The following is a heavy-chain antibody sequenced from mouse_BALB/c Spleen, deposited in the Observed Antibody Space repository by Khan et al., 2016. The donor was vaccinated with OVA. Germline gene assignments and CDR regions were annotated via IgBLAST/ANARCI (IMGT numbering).Heavy chain of an antibody. CDR1: GYSITSVYY. CDR2: ISYDGRN. J-gene: IGHJ4*01. V-gene: IGHV3-6*02. CDR3: AREERYYAMDY. Sequence: EVQLQESGPGLVKPSQSLSLTCSVTGYSITSVYYWNWIRQFPGNKLEWMGYISYDGRNKYNPSLKTRVSITRDTSKNQFFLKLNSVTTEDTATYYCAREERYYAMDYWGQGTSVTVSS.